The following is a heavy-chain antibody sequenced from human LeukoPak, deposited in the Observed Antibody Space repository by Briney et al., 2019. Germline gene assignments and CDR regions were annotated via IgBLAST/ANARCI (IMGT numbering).Heavy chain of an antibody. Sequence: GASVKVSCKTSGYTYTNYAISWVRQAPGQGLEWMGWINGYNGNTGNTKYEEKFQGRLTMTTDTSTSTTYMELRSLTSDDTAVYYCARDGIRNNFWSLFDYWGQGTLVTVSS. D-gene: IGHD3-3*01. V-gene: IGHV1-18*04. J-gene: IGHJ4*02. CDR1: GYTYTNYA. CDR2: INGYNGNTGNT. CDR3: ARDGIRNNFWSLFDY.